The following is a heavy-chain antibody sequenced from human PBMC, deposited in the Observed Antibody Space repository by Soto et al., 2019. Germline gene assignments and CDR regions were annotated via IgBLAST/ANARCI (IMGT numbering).Heavy chain of an antibody. V-gene: IGHV4-4*02. CDR1: GGSISSSNW. Sequence: SETLSLTCAVSGGSISSSNWWSWVRQPPGKGLEWIGEIYHSGSTNYNPSLKSRVTISVDKSKNQFSLKLSSVTAADTAVYYCARAQRRPAVWFGELLSYFDYWGQGTLVTVFS. CDR2: IYHSGST. CDR3: ARAQRRPAVWFGELLSYFDY. D-gene: IGHD3-10*01. J-gene: IGHJ4*02.